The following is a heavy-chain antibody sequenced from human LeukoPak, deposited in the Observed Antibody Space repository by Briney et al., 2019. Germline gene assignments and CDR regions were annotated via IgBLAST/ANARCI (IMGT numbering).Heavy chain of an antibody. CDR1: GGSISSYY. Sequence: SETLSLTCTVSGGSISSYYWSWIRQPPGKGLEWIGEINHSGSTNYNPSLKSRVTISVDTSKNQFSLKLSSVTAADTAVYYCARGGGCSSTSCYDDYWGQGTLVTVSS. V-gene: IGHV4-34*01. CDR2: INHSGST. D-gene: IGHD2-2*01. J-gene: IGHJ4*02. CDR3: ARGGGCSSTSCYDDY.